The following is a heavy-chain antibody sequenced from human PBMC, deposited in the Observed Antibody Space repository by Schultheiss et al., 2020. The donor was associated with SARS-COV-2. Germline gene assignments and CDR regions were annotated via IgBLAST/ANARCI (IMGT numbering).Heavy chain of an antibody. CDR3: ARDGSRIQLWLQVYYYGMDV. V-gene: IGHV3-23*01. J-gene: IGHJ6*02. CDR1: GFTVSSNY. D-gene: IGHD5-18*01. Sequence: GESLKISCAASGFTVSSNYMSWVRQAPGKGLEWVSAISGSGGSTYYADSVKGRFTISRDNSKNTLYLQMNSLRAEDTAVYYCARDGSRIQLWLQVYYYGMDVWGQGTTVTVSS. CDR2: ISGSGGST.